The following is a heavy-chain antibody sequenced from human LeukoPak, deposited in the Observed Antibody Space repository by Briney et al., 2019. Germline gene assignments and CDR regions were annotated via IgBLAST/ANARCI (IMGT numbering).Heavy chain of an antibody. CDR3: ARPPSAHDYGGNSGY. Sequence: GGSLRPSCAASGFTFSDYYMSWIRQAPGKGLEWVSYISSSGSTMYYADSVRGRFTISRDNAENSLSLQMNSLRVEDTAVYYCARPPSAHDYGGNSGYWGQGILVTVSS. CDR2: ISSSGSTM. D-gene: IGHD4-23*01. CDR1: GFTFSDYY. J-gene: IGHJ4*02. V-gene: IGHV3-11*01.